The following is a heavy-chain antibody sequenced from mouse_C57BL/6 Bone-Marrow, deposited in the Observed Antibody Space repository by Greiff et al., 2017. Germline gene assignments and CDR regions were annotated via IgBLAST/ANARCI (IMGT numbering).Heavy chain of an antibody. J-gene: IGHJ1*03. Sequence: QVQLQQPGAELVMPGASVKLSCKASGYTFTSYWMHWVKQRPGQGLEWIGELDPSDSYTNYNQKFKGKSTLTVDKSSSTAYMQLSSLTSEDSAVYYCARERLAGYFDFCGTGTTVIVSS. CDR1: GYTFTSYW. V-gene: IGHV1-69*01. CDR2: LDPSDSYT. D-gene: IGHD2-2*01. CDR3: ARERLAGYFDF.